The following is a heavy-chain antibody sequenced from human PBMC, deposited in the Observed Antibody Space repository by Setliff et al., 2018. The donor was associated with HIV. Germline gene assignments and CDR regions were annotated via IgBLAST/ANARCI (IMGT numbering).Heavy chain of an antibody. Sequence: SETLSLTCTVSGGSISSSSYYWGWIRQPPGKGLEWIGTIYYSGSTYYNPSLKSRVTMSVDTSKNQFSLKLRSVTAADTAVYYCARVIYSYYDSTGYSCYFDYWGQGTLVTAPQ. CDR1: GGSISSSSYY. D-gene: IGHD3-22*01. CDR3: ARVIYSYYDSTGYSCYFDY. V-gene: IGHV4-39*07. J-gene: IGHJ4*02. CDR2: IYYSGST.